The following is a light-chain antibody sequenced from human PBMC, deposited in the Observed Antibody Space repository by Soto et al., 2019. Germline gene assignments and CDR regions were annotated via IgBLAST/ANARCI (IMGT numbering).Light chain of an antibody. V-gene: IGKV3-20*01. J-gene: IGKJ2*01. CDR1: QSIYTK. Sequence: EIVLTQSPGTLSLSPGEGATLSCRASQSIYTKLAWYQKKSGQAPRLLIYDASTRAYGIPDRLSGSGSGTDFSLTISRLEPEDFAVYYCQQYAGSLYTFAQGTKLDIK. CDR3: QQYAGSLYT. CDR2: DAS.